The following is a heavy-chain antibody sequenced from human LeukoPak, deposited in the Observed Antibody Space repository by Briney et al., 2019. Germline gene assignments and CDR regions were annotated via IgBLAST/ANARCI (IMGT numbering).Heavy chain of an antibody. CDR3: AELGITMIGGV. Sequence: GGSLRLSCAASAFTFSSYFMGWVRQAPGKGLEWVSYISSSGSTIYYADSVKGRFTISRDKAKNSLYLQMNSLRAKDTAVYYCAELGITMIGGVWGKGTTVTISS. CDR1: AFTFSSYF. CDR2: ISSSGSTI. V-gene: IGHV3-48*03. J-gene: IGHJ6*04. D-gene: IGHD3-10*02.